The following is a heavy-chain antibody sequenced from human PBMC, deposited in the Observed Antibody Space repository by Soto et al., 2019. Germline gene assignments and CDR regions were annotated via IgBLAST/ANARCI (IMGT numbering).Heavy chain of an antibody. V-gene: IGHV3-23*01. CDR1: EFTFRSYA. D-gene: IGHD4-4*01. CDR3: ATYQTVTSDY. Sequence: GESLRLSFAASEFTFRSYAMLWVRQAPGKGLEWVSGISCGGSNTYYADSVKGRFTISRDSSKNTLYLQMNSLRAEDTAVYYCATYQTVTSDYWGQGTLVTVSS. CDR2: ISCGGSNT. J-gene: IGHJ4*02.